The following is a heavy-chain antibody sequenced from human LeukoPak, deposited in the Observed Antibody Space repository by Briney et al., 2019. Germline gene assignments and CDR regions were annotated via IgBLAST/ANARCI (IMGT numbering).Heavy chain of an antibody. CDR1: GFTVSSNY. CDR2: ISGSGGST. CDR3: AKSTMIIGLGDFDY. V-gene: IGHV3-23*01. D-gene: IGHD3-22*01. Sequence: GGSLRLSCAASGFTVSSNYMSWVRQAPGKGPEWFSAISGSGGSTYYADSVKGRFTISRDNSKNTLYLQMNSLRAEDTAVYYCAKSTMIIGLGDFDYWGQGTLVTVSS. J-gene: IGHJ4*02.